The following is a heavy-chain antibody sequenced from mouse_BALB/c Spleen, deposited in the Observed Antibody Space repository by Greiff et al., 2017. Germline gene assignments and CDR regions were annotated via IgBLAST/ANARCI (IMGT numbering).Heavy chain of an antibody. CDR2: ISYSGST. Sequence: EVQLQQSGPGLVKPSQSLSLTCTVTGYSITSDYAWNWIRQFPGNKLEWMGYISYSGSTSYNPSLKSRISITRDTSKNQFFLQLNSVTTEDTATYYCARRYYDYDAGMDYWGQGTSVTVSS. J-gene: IGHJ4*01. CDR1: GYSITSDYA. D-gene: IGHD2-4*01. V-gene: IGHV3-2*02. CDR3: ARRYYDYDAGMDY.